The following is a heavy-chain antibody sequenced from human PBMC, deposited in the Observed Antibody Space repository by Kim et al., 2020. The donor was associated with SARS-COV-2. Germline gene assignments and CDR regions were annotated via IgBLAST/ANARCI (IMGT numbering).Heavy chain of an antibody. D-gene: IGHD3-22*01. CDR3: ARGRGITMIGTQSYGIDV. J-gene: IGHJ6*01. Sequence: SETLSLTCAVYGGSFSGYYWSWIRQPPGKGLEWIGEINHSGSTNYNPSLKSRVTISVDTSKNLFSLKLSSVTAADTAVYYCARGRGITMIGTQSYGIDVWGQGTTVTVDS. V-gene: IGHV4-34*01. CDR2: INHSGST. CDR1: GGSFSGYY.